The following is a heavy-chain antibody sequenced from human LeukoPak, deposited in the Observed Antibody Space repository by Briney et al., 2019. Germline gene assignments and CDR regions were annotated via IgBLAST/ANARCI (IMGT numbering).Heavy chain of an antibody. J-gene: IGHJ6*03. CDR2: MNPNSGNT. D-gene: IGHD6-6*01. CDR1: GYTFTSYD. V-gene: IGHV1-8*01. CDR3: ARGLLVYSSSSYYYYYYMDI. Sequence: ASVKVSCKASGYTFTSYDINWVRQATGQGLEWMGWMNPNSGNTGYAQKSQGRVTMTRNTSISTAYMELSSLRSEDTAVYYCARGLLVYSSSSYYYYYYMDIWGKGTTVTVSS.